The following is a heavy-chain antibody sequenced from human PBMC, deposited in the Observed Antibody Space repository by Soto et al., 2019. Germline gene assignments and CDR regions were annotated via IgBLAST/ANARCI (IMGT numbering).Heavy chain of an antibody. V-gene: IGHV3-15*07. Sequence: GGSLRLSCAASGFTFSNAWMNWVRQAPGKGLEWVGRIKSKTDGGTTDYAAPVKGRFTISRDDSKNTLYLQMNSLKTEDTAVYYCTTLYDFWSGSEYDYWGQGTLVTVSS. D-gene: IGHD3-3*01. CDR1: GFTFSNAW. J-gene: IGHJ4*02. CDR2: IKSKTDGGTT. CDR3: TTLYDFWSGSEYDY.